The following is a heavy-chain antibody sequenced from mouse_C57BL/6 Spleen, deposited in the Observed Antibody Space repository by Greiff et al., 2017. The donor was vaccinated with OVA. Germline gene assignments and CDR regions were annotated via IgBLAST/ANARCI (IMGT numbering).Heavy chain of an antibody. J-gene: IGHJ2*01. D-gene: IGHD2-5*01. CDR1: GYTFTSYW. CDR3: ARKSYSKFPYYFDY. CDR2: IYPGSGST. V-gene: IGHV1-55*01. Sequence: QVQLQQPGAELVKPGASVKMSCKASGYTFTSYWITWVKQRPGQGLEWIGDIYPGSGSTNYNEKFKSKATLTVDTSSSTAYMQLSSLTSEDSAVYYCARKSYSKFPYYFDYWGQGTTLTVSS.